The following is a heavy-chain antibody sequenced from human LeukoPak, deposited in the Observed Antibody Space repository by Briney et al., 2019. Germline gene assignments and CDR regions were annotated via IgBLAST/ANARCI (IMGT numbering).Heavy chain of an antibody. CDR3: ARDQGRSWFGEWVNDY. J-gene: IGHJ4*02. Sequence: PGGSLRLSCAASGFTFSSYSMNWVRQAPGKGLERVSSISSSSSYIYYADSVKGRFTISRDNAKNSLYLQMNSLRAEDTAVYYCARDQGRSWFGEWVNDYWGQGTLVTVSS. V-gene: IGHV3-21*01. D-gene: IGHD3-10*01. CDR1: GFTFSSYS. CDR2: ISSSSSYI.